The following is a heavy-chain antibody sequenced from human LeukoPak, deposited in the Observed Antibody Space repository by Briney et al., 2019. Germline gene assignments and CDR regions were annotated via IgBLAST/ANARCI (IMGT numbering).Heavy chain of an antibody. D-gene: IGHD6-13*01. J-gene: IGHJ4*02. CDR1: AFTLSNSL. CDR2: INRDGSVT. CDR3: ARDEHSSSWD. V-gene: IGHV3-74*03. Sequence: GGSLRLSCAASAFTLSNSLMHWVRQGPGKGLVWVSRINRDGSVTTYADSVKGRFTVSRDNAKNTLYLQMNSLRAEDTAVYYCARDEHSSSWDWGQGTQVTVSS.